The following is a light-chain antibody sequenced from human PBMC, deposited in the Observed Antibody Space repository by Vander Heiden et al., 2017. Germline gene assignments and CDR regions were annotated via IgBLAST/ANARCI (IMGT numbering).Light chain of an antibody. J-gene: IGLJ2*01. CDR2: EVS. CDR3: CSYAGSVV. Sequence: QSALTQPASVSGSPGQSTTLSCTGTSSDVGSYNLVSWYQQHPGKAPKLMIYEVSKRPSGVSNRFSGSKSGNTASLTISGLQAEDEADYYCCSYAGSVVFGGGTKLTVL. V-gene: IGLV2-23*02. CDR1: SSDVGSYNL.